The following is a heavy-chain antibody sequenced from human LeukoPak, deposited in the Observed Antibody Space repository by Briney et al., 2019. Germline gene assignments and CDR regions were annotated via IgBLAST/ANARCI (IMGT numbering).Heavy chain of an antibody. Sequence: PSETLSLTCAVYGGSFSGYYWSWIRQPPGKGLGWIGEINHSGSTNYNPSLKSRVTISVDTSKNQFSLKLSSVTAADTAVYYCARVRGARDFWSGYYYYYYMDVWGKGTTVTVSS. J-gene: IGHJ6*03. CDR3: ARVRGARDFWSGYYYYYYMDV. CDR1: GGSFSGYY. D-gene: IGHD3-3*01. CDR2: INHSGST. V-gene: IGHV4-34*01.